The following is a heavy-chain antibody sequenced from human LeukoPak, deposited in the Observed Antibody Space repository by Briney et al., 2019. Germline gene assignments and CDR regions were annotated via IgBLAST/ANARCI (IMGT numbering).Heavy chain of an antibody. CDR1: GFTFSSYG. J-gene: IGHJ5*02. CDR3: AKESSIAAAGDDP. D-gene: IGHD6-13*01. CDR2: IRYDGSNK. V-gene: IGHV3-30*02. Sequence: PGGSLRLSCAASGFTFSSYGMHWVRQAPGKGLEWVAFIRYDGSNKYYADSVKGRFTISRDNSKNTLYLQMNSLRAEDTAVYYCAKESSIAAAGDDPWGQGTLVTVSS.